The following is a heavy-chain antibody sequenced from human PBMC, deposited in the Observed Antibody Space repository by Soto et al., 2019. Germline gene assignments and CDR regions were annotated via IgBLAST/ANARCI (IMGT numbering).Heavy chain of an antibody. CDR2: ISYDGSNK. J-gene: IGHJ6*02. D-gene: IGHD3-10*01. Sequence: PGGSLRLSCAASGFTFSSYGMHWVRQAPGKGLEWVAVISYDGSNKYYADSVKGRFTISRDNSKNTLYLQMNSLRAEDTAVYYCAKDMVRGSRGMDVWGQGTTVTVSS. CDR1: GFTFSSYG. CDR3: AKDMVRGSRGMDV. V-gene: IGHV3-30*18.